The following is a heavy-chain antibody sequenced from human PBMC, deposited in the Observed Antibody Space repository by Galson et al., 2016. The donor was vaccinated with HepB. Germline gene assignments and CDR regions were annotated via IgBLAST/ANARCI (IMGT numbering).Heavy chain of an antibody. CDR1: GFTFSTYP. V-gene: IGHV3-64*02. CDR2: ITSNEGDT. D-gene: IGHD6-6*01. CDR3: ARRPPYYYHGMDV. Sequence: SLRLSCAVSGFTFSTYPMHWVRQAPGKGLEYVSGITSNEGDTYYADSVEGRFTISRGNSKNTVYLQMGSLRAEDMAVYYCARRPPYYYHGMDVWGQGTPVTVSS. J-gene: IGHJ6*02.